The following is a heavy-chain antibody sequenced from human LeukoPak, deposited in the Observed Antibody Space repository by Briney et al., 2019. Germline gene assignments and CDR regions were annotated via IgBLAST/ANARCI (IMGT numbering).Heavy chain of an antibody. CDR3: ARAGHADSFDY. CDR1: GFTFSSYW. CDR2: INSDGSSI. J-gene: IGHJ4*02. Sequence: PGGSLRLSCAASGFTFSSYWMHWVRQAPGKGLVWVSRINSDGSSISYADSVKGRFTISRDNAKNTLYLQMNSLRAEDTAVYYCARAGHADSFDYWGQGALVTVSS. D-gene: IGHD2-21*01. V-gene: IGHV3-74*01.